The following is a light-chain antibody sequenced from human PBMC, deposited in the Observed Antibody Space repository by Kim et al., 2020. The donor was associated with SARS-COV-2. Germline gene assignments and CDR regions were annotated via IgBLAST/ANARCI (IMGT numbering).Light chain of an antibody. J-gene: IGKJ3*01. CDR3: QKYNNAPIT. CDR1: QAIYNY. V-gene: IGKV1-27*01. CDR2: ARS. Sequence: ASIGDRVTITCRASQAIYNYLAWYQQKPGKAPTLLIYARSTLHSGVPSRLSGSGSATEFTLTISSLQPEDGATYYCQKYNNAPITFGPGTKVDIK.